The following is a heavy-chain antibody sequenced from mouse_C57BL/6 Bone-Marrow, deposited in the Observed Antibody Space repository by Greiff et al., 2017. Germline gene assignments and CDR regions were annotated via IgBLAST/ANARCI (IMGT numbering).Heavy chain of an antibody. CDR3: ARHEEGYGNYGGVLDY. J-gene: IGHJ2*01. CDR1: GYTFTEYT. CDR2: FYPGSGSI. V-gene: IGHV1-62-2*01. D-gene: IGHD2-10*02. Sequence: VQLQQSGAELVKPGASVKLSCKASGYTFTEYTIHWVKQRSGQGLEWIGWFYPGSGSIKYNEKFKDKATLTADKSSSTVYMALSRLTSEDSAVYFCARHEEGYGNYGGVLDYWGQGTTLTVSS.